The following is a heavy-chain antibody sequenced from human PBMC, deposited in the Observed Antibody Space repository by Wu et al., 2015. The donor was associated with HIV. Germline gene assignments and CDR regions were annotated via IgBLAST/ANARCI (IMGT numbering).Heavy chain of an antibody. CDR2: VDGENGAT. D-gene: IGHD3-10*01. CDR1: EYSFNDYY. V-gene: IGHV1-69-2*01. Sequence: EAQLVQSGREMKKTWGVQVKILLQGVLEYSFNDYYIHWLQQAPGKGLDWMGLVDGENGATIYAEKFQGRVTITADTSTDTVYMELSSLRSEDRAVYYCARAPRITVVRGILIRDGMDVWGPGTTVSVSS. CDR3: ARAPRITVVRGILIRDGMDV. J-gene: IGHJ6*01.